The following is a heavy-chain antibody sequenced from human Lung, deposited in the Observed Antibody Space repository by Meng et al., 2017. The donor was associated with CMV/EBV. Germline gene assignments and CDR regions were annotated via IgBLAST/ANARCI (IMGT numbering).Heavy chain of an antibody. V-gene: IGHV3-23*01. D-gene: IGHD6-19*01. CDR1: GFTFSSYA. Sequence: GGSLRLSCAASGFTFSSYAMSWVRQAPGKGLEWVSAISGSGGSTYYADSVKGRFTISRDNSKNTLYLQMNSLRAEDTAVYYCAKEPIAVAGTGDCFDYWGQGTLVTVSS. J-gene: IGHJ4*02. CDR2: ISGSGGST. CDR3: AKEPIAVAGTGDCFDY.